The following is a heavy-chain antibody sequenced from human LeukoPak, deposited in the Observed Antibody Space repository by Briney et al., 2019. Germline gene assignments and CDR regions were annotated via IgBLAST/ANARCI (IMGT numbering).Heavy chain of an antibody. V-gene: IGHV1-2*04. J-gene: IGHJ5*02. CDR3: ARGSGSYYGGLDP. D-gene: IGHD1-26*01. Sequence: GESLKVSCQASGYTFTGYYMHWVRQAPGQGLEWMGWINPNSGGTNYAQKFQGWVTMTRDTSISTAYMELSRLRSDDTAVYYCARGSGSYYGGLDPRGQGTLVTVSS. CDR2: INPNSGGT. CDR1: GYTFTGYY.